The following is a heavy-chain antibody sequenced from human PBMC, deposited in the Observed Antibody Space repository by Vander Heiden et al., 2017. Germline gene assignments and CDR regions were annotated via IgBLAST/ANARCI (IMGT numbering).Heavy chain of an antibody. J-gene: IGHJ3*02. V-gene: IGHV3-48*01. CDR1: GFTFSSYS. Sequence: VQLLESWGGLVQPGGSLRLSCSASGFTFSSYSRNGVGQAPGKGLEWVSYIGTRSSNIYYADSVKGRFTISRDNAKNSLYLQMNSLRAEDTAVYDCARRVVGAPSACDIWGQGTMVTVSS. CDR2: IGTRSSNI. D-gene: IGHD1-26*01. CDR3: ARRVVGAPSACDI.